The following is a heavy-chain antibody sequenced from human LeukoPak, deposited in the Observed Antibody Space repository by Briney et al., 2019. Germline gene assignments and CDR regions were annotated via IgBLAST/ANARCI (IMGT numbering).Heavy chain of an antibody. Sequence: AGGSLRLSCAAARFTFSNYYFHWVRQAPGKGLEWVAVIWTNGSNKYYADSVKGRFTISRDNSKHTLYLQLRSLRAEDTAAYYWASVDYSGKLDIWGQGTVVTVSS. CDR1: RFTFSNYY. CDR3: ASVDYSGKLDI. CDR2: IWTNGSNK. J-gene: IGHJ3*02. V-gene: IGHV3-33*01. D-gene: IGHD4-23*01.